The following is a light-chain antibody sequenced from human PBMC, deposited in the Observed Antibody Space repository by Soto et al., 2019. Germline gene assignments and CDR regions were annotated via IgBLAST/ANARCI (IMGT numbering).Light chain of an antibody. Sequence: NFMLTQPHSVSESPGKTVTISCTGSSGSIATNYVQWYQQRPGSAPTTVIYEDTQRPSGIPERFSGSIDSSSNSASLTISGPKTEHEADYYCQSYDGSNPDVLFGGGTTLTVL. V-gene: IGLV6-57*02. J-gene: IGLJ2*01. CDR1: SGSIATNY. CDR2: EDT. CDR3: QSYDGSNPDVL.